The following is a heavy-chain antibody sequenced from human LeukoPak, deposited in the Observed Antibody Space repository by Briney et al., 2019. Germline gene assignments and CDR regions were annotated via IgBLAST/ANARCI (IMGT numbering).Heavy chain of an antibody. Sequence: GASVKVSCKASGYTXTGYYMHWVRQAPGQGLEWMAWRNRNSGGTNYAQKFQGRVTMTRDTSISTAYMELSRLRSDDTAVYYCARGDYYDSSGYSPRFDPWGQGTLVTVSS. J-gene: IGHJ5*02. D-gene: IGHD3-22*01. CDR2: RNRNSGGT. CDR1: GYTXTGYY. V-gene: IGHV1-2*02. CDR3: ARGDYYDSSGYSPRFDP.